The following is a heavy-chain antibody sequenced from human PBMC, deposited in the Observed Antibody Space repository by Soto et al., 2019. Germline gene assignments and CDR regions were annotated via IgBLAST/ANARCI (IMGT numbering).Heavy chain of an antibody. D-gene: IGHD3-22*01. V-gene: IGHV4-4*02. CDR2: IYHSGST. Sequence: TSETLSLTCAVSGGSISSSNWWSWVRQPPGKGLEWIGEIYHSGSTNYNPSLKSRVTISVDKSKNQFSLKLSSVTAADTAVYYCARTNYYDSSGHDYWGQGTLVTVSS. CDR3: ARTNYYDSSGHDY. J-gene: IGHJ4*02. CDR1: GGSISSSNW.